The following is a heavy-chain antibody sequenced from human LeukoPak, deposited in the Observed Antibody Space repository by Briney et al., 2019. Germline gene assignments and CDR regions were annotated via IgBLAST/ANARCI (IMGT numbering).Heavy chain of an antibody. CDR3: ARVPITGTTWYFDY. V-gene: IGHV4-4*07. J-gene: IGHJ4*02. CDR2: IYTSGST. CDR1: GGSISTYY. D-gene: IGHD1-20*01. Sequence: SETLSLTCIVSGGSISTYYWTWLRQPAGKGLEWIGRIYTSGSTNYNPSLKSRVTMSVDTSKNQFSLKLSSVTAADTAVYYCARVPITGTTWYFDYWGQGTLVTVSS.